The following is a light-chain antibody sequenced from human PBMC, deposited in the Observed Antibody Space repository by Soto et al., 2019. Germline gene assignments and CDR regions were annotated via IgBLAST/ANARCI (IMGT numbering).Light chain of an antibody. CDR3: QQRSNWPRFT. J-gene: IGKJ3*01. CDR2: DAS. V-gene: IGKV3-11*01. Sequence: EIVLTQSPATLSLSPGERATLSCRASQSVSSYLAWYQQKPGQAPRLLIYDASNRATGIPARFSGSGSGTDFTLTIRSLEPEDCAVYYCQQRSNWPRFTFGPGTKVDIK. CDR1: QSVSSY.